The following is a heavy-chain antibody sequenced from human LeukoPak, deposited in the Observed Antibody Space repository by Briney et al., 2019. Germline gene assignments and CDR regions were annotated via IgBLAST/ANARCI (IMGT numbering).Heavy chain of an antibody. Sequence: PGGSLRLSCAASGFTFSSYSMNWVRQAPGKGLEWVSSISSSSSYIYYADSVKGRFTISRDNAKNSLYLQMNSLRAEDTALYYCAKDKGPYSSGWYYFDYWGQGTLVTVSS. CDR3: AKDKGPYSSGWYYFDY. J-gene: IGHJ4*02. CDR2: ISSSSSYI. D-gene: IGHD6-19*01. CDR1: GFTFSSYS. V-gene: IGHV3-21*04.